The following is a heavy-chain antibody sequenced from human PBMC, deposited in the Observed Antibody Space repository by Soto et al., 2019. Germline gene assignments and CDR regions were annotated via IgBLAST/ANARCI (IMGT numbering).Heavy chain of an antibody. Sequence: SETLSLTCAVYGGSFSGYYWSWIRQPPGKGLEWIGEINHSGSTNYNPSLKSRVTISVDTSKNQFSLKLSSVTAADTAVYYCARVYCSSTSCYRGGNWFDPWGQGTLVPVSS. CDR2: INHSGST. J-gene: IGHJ5*02. V-gene: IGHV4-34*01. D-gene: IGHD2-2*02. CDR3: ARVYCSSTSCYRGGNWFDP. CDR1: GGSFSGYY.